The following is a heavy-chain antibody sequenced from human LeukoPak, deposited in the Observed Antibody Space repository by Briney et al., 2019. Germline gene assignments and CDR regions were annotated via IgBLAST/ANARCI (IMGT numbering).Heavy chain of an antibody. CDR2: INHSGST. CDR3: ARGWGRGITDY. Sequence: SETLSLTCAVYGGSFSGYYWSWIRQPPGKGLEWIGEINHSGSTNYNPSLKSRVTISVDTSKDQFSLKLSSVTAADTAVYYCARGWGRGITDYWGQGTLVTVSS. J-gene: IGHJ4*02. V-gene: IGHV4-34*01. CDR1: GGSFSGYY. D-gene: IGHD3-16*01.